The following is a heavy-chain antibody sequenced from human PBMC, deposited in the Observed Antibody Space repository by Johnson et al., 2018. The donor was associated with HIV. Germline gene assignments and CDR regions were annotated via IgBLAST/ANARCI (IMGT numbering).Heavy chain of an antibody. Sequence: VQLVESGGVVVQPGGSLRLSCAASGFTFDDYGMSWVRQAPGKGLEWVSGINWNGGRTSYADSVKGRFTISRDNAKRSLYMQMNSLRAEDTALYYCARVIGLGYYDSTANAFDIWGQGTMVTVSS. CDR2: INWNGGRT. J-gene: IGHJ3*02. CDR1: GFTFDDYG. V-gene: IGHV3-20*04. CDR3: ARVIGLGYYDSTANAFDI. D-gene: IGHD3-22*01.